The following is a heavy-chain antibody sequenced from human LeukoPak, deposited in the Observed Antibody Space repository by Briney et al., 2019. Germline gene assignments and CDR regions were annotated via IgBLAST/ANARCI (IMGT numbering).Heavy chain of an antibody. CDR3: ASDCDSSGYLGH. J-gene: IGHJ4*02. Sequence: SETLSLTCAVYGGSFSGYYWSWIRQPPGKGLEWIGEINHSGSTNYNPSLKSRVTISVDTSKNQFSLKLSSVTAADTAVYYCASDCDSSGYLGHWGQGTLVTVSS. CDR1: GGSFSGYY. D-gene: IGHD3-22*01. V-gene: IGHV4-34*01. CDR2: INHSGST.